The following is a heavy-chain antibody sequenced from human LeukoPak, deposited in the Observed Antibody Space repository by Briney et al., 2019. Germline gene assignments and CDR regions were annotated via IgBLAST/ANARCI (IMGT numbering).Heavy chain of an antibody. CDR3: ARGTPRVVVAATYGMDV. V-gene: IGHV4-61*02. J-gene: IGHJ6*02. CDR2: IYTSGST. Sequence: SETLSLTCTVSGGSISSGSYYWSWIRQPAGKGLEWIGRIYTSGSTNYNPSLKSRVTISVDTSKNQFSLKLSSVTAADTAVYYCARGTPRVVVAATYGMDVWGQRTTVTVSS. CDR1: GGSISSGSYY. D-gene: IGHD2-15*01.